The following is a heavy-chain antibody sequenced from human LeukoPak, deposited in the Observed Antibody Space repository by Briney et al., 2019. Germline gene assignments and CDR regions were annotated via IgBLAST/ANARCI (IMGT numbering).Heavy chain of an antibody. CDR1: GGSISSYY. V-gene: IGHV4-4*07. CDR3: ARDLSEYYDFWSGYYDALDI. J-gene: IGHJ3*02. CDR2: IYTSGST. Sequence: SETLSLTCTVSGGSISSYYWSWIRQPAGEGVEWIGRIYTSGSTNYNPSLKSRVTMSVDTSKNQFSLKLSSVTAADTAVYYCARDLSEYYDFWSGYYDALDIWGQGTMVTVSS. D-gene: IGHD3-3*01.